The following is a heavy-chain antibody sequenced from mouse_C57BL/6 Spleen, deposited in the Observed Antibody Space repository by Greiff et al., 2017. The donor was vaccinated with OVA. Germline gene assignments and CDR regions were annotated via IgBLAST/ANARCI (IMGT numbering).Heavy chain of an antibody. J-gene: IGHJ4*01. CDR1: GYTFTDYN. V-gene: IGHV1-18*01. Sequence: EVKLVESGPELVKPGASVKIPCKASGYTFTDYNMDWVKQSHGKSLEWIGDINPNNGGTIYNQKFKGKATLTVDKSSSTAYMELRSLTSEDTAVYYCARSGGVFYYAMDYWGQGTSVTVSS. CDR2: INPNNGGT. CDR3: ARSGGVFYYAMDY.